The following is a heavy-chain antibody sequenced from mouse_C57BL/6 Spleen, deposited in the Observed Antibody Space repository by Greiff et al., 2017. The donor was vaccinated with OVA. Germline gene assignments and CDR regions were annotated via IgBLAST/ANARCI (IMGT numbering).Heavy chain of an antibody. D-gene: IGHD2-2*01. CDR1: GFSLTSYG. CDR3: AKNYGYDAGYYAMDY. V-gene: IGHV2-5*01. CDR2: VWRGGST. J-gene: IGHJ4*01. Sequence: QVQLQQSGPGLVQPSQSLSITCTVSGFSLTSYGVPWVRQSPGKGLEWLGVVWRGGSTDYNAAIMSRLSITKDNSKSQVFFKMNSLQADDTAIYDCAKNYGYDAGYYAMDYWGQGTSVTVSS.